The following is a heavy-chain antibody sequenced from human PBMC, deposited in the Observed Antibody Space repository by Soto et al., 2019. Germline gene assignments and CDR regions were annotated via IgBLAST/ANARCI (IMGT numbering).Heavy chain of an antibody. D-gene: IGHD2-21*01. J-gene: IGHJ4*02. Sequence: EVQVLESGGALAQPGGSLRLSCATSGFTFSDYAMTWVRQAPGKGLEWVSSISGSGGSTWYADSVRGRFTISSDTSKETVYLQMNSLRVEDTAVYYCAKELASMWCPLDYWGQGTLVTVSS. CDR1: GFTFSDYA. V-gene: IGHV3-23*01. CDR2: ISGSGGST. CDR3: AKELASMWCPLDY.